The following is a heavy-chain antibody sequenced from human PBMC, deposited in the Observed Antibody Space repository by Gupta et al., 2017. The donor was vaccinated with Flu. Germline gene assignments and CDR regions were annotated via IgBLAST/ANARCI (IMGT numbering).Heavy chain of an antibody. D-gene: IGHD1-26*01. CDR3: ARVAYGYSASYYFSDF. CDR2: ISGSGDRT. J-gene: IGHJ4*02. V-gene: IGHV3-23*01. Sequence: APGKGLEWVSGISGSGDRTYYADSVKGRFTISRDNSKDTVFLQMNSLRAEDTAIYYCARVAYGYSASYYFSDFWGQGTLVTVSS.